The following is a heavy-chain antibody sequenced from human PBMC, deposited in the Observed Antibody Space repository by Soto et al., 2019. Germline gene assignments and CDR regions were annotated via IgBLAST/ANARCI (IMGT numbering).Heavy chain of an antibody. CDR1: GFTFSSYG. J-gene: IGHJ4*02. CDR3: AKGWPLSLYVFDY. Sequence: GGSLRLSCAASGFTFSSYGMHWVRQAPGKGLEWVAVISYDGSNKYYADSVKGRFTISRDNSKNTLYLQMNSLRAEDTAVYYCAKGWPLSLYVFDYWGQGTLVTVSS. D-gene: IGHD3-10*02. V-gene: IGHV3-30*18. CDR2: ISYDGSNK.